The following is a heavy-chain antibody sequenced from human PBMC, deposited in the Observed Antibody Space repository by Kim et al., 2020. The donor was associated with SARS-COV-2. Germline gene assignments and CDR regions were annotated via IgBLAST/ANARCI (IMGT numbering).Heavy chain of an antibody. V-gene: IGHV1-24*01. Sequence: ASVKVSCKVSGYTLTELSMHWVRQAPGKGLEWMGGFDPEDGETIYAQKFQGRVTMTEDTSTDTAYMELSSLRSEDTAVYYCATDQEGWFGELWGYWGQGTLVTVSS. CDR3: ATDQEGWFGELWGY. D-gene: IGHD3-10*01. CDR1: GYTLTELS. CDR2: FDPEDGET. J-gene: IGHJ4*02.